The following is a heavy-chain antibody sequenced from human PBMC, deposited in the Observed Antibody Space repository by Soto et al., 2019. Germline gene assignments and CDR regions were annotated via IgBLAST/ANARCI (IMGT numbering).Heavy chain of an antibody. CDR3: ARSFETLVLIRAFWFDP. CDR1: AFTFSSYS. Sequence: GGSLRLSCAASAFTFSSYSMHWVRQAPGKRLEWVAVISYDGGNKYYADSAKGRFTISRDNSNNTLSLQMNSLRPEDTAVYYCARSFETLVLIRAFWFDPWGQGTLVTVSS. V-gene: IGHV3-30-3*01. D-gene: IGHD3-22*01. J-gene: IGHJ5*02. CDR2: ISYDGGNK.